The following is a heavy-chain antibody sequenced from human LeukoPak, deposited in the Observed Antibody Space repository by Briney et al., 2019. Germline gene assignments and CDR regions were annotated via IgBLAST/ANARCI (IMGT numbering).Heavy chain of an antibody. CDR3: ARVPITGTMRNWFDP. V-gene: IGHV1-18*01. Sequence: ASVKVSCKASGYTFTSYGISWVRQAPGQGLEWMGWISAYNGNTNYAQKLQGRVTMTTDTSTSTAYMELRSLRSDDTAVYYCARVPITGTMRNWFDPWGQGTLVTVSS. D-gene: IGHD1-7*01. CDR1: GYTFTSYG. CDR2: ISAYNGNT. J-gene: IGHJ5*02.